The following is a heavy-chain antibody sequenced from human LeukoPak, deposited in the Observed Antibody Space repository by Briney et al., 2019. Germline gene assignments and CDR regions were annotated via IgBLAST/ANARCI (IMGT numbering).Heavy chain of an antibody. CDR1: GFTVSSNY. Sequence: QSGGSLRLSCAASGFTVSSNYMSWVRQAPGKGLDWVSVIYTGGSTYYADSVKGRFTISRDNSKNTLYLQMNSLRAEDTAVYYCARLIAATGRVYFDSWGQGTLVTVSS. CDR3: ARLIAATGRVYFDS. J-gene: IGHJ4*02. D-gene: IGHD6-13*01. V-gene: IGHV3-53*01. CDR2: IYTGGST.